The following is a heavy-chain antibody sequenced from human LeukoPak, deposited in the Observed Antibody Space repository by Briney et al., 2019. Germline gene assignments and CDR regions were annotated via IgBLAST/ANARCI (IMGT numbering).Heavy chain of an antibody. Sequence: GGSLRLSCAASEFSVGSNYMTWVRQAPEKGLEWVASIKQDGSEIFYVDSVKGRFTISRDNAKNSLYLQMNNLRAEDTAVYYCARGRDCDSGGCYRPLDYWGQGTLVTVSS. D-gene: IGHD2-15*01. CDR3: ARGRDCDSGGCYRPLDY. V-gene: IGHV3-7*01. CDR1: EFSVGSNY. J-gene: IGHJ4*02. CDR2: IKQDGSEI.